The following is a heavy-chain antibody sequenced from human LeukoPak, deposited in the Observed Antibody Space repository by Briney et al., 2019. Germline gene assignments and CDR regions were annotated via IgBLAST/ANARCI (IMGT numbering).Heavy chain of an antibody. CDR1: GYSISSGYY. CDR3: ARPYFGYNTGWTIDS. CDR2: IYHSGST. V-gene: IGHV4-38-2*02. Sequence: SETLSLTCTVSGYSISSGYYWGWIRQPPGKGLEWIGGIYHSGSTYYNPSLKSRVTISVDTSKNEFSLKLTFVTAADTAVYYCARPYFGYNTGWTIDSWGQGTLVTVSS. D-gene: IGHD6-19*01. J-gene: IGHJ4*02.